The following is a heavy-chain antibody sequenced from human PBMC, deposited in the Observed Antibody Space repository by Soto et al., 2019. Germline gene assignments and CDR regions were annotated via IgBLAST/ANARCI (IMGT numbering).Heavy chain of an antibody. J-gene: IGHJ5*02. CDR2: ITGSGGTT. CDR3: AKEGTTVATPEWFDP. V-gene: IGHV3-23*04. CDR1: GFTFSRYA. Sequence: EVQLVDSWGGLVQPGGSLRLSCAASGFTFSRYAMNWVRQAPGKGLEWVSSITGSGGTTYYADSVKGRFTISRDNSNNTLFLQMNSLRAEDPAIYYCAKEGTTVATPEWFDPWGQGTLVTVSS. D-gene: IGHD4-17*01.